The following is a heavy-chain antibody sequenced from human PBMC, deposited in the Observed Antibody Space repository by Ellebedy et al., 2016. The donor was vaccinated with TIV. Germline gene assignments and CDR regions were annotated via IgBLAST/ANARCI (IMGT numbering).Heavy chain of an antibody. D-gene: IGHD1-26*01. V-gene: IGHV1-18*04. CDR3: ARGEVLLDY. J-gene: IGHJ4*02. Sequence: ASVKVSCKASGYSFINYYMHWVRQAPGQGLEWMGWVNPNNGNTNYGQKLQGRVTMATDTSTSTAYMELRSLRPDDTAVYYCARGEVLLDYWGQGTLVTVSS. CDR1: GYSFINYY. CDR2: VNPNNGNT.